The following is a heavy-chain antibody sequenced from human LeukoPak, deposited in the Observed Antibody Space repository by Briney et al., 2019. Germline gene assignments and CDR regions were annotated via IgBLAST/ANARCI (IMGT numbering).Heavy chain of an antibody. V-gene: IGHV3-53*01. CDR2: IYAGDTT. J-gene: IGHJ4*02. CDR1: GFTVSSNY. CDR3: AREGGSSGWYLDY. D-gene: IGHD6-19*01. Sequence: GGSLRLSCAASGFTVSSNYMSWVRQAPGKGLEWVSAIYAGDTTYYADSVRGRFTISRDNAKNSLYLQMNSLRAEDTAVYYCAREGGSSGWYLDYWGQGTLVTVSS.